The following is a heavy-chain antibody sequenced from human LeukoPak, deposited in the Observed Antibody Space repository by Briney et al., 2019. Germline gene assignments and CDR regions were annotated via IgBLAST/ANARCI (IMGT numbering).Heavy chain of an antibody. Sequence: GGSLRLSCTDSGFTFRNYWMTWVRQAPGKGLEWVANIRQDGSEKYYVDSVKGRFTISRDNAKNSLYLQMNSLRAEDTAVYYCARGFDSRFFNDWGQGTLVTVSS. CDR3: ARGFDSRFFND. J-gene: IGHJ4*02. D-gene: IGHD3-22*01. CDR2: IRQDGSEK. V-gene: IGHV3-7*01. CDR1: GFTFRNYW.